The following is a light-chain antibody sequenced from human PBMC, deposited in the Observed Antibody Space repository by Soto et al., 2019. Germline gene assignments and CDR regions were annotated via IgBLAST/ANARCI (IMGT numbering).Light chain of an antibody. CDR3: QQYNGYPHT. V-gene: IGKV1-5*03. CDR2: KAS. CDR1: QSISTW. J-gene: IGKJ2*01. Sequence: DIQMTQSPSTLSASVGDRVTITCRASQSISTWLAWYQQKPGKAPKLLIYKASSLRHGVPSRFSGSGSGTEFTLTIYSLQTDDFASYYCQQYNGYPHTFGQGTKLEIK.